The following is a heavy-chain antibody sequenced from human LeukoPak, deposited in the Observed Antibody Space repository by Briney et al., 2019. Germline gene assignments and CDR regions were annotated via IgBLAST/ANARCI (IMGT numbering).Heavy chain of an antibody. CDR3: ARRVKPNLTKFDY. V-gene: IGHV4-34*01. CDR2: INHSGST. J-gene: IGHJ4*02. D-gene: IGHD3-16*02. CDR1: GGSFRGYY. Sequence: PSETLSLTCAVYGGSFRGYYWSWIRQPPGKGLEWMGEINHSGSTNYTPSLNSRVTISVDTLKNQFSLKLSSVTAADTAVYYCARRVKPNLTKFDYRGQGTLVTVSS.